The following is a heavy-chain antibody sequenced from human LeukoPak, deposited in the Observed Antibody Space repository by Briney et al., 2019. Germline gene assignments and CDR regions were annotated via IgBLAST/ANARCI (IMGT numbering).Heavy chain of an antibody. D-gene: IGHD2-8*01. J-gene: IGHJ6*04. Sequence: PVGSLRLSCEAPEFTFSRYWMSWVREVPGKRLEWVANINQDGRETYYLDSVKGRFTISRDNAKNSLFLQMNRLRVEDTAVYYCARDNDGKDVWGKGTTVTISS. CDR3: ARDNDGKDV. CDR2: INQDGRET. CDR1: EFTFSRYW. V-gene: IGHV3-7*01.